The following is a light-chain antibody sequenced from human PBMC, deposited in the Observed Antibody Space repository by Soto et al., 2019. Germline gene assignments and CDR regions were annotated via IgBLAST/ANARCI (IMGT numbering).Light chain of an antibody. J-gene: IGKJ4*01. V-gene: IGKV3-11*01. CDR1: QSISDY. CDR2: DAS. Sequence: EIVLTQSPATLSLSPGERATLSCRAGQSISDYLAWYQQRPGQAPRLLIFDASNRATGVPDRFSGGGSGTDFTFIISSLEPEDFAVYYCQQRVNWPPTFGGGTKVEI. CDR3: QQRVNWPPT.